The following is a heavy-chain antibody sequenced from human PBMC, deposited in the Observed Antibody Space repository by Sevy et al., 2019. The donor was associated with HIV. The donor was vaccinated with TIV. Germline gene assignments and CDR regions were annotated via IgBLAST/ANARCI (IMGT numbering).Heavy chain of an antibody. J-gene: IGHJ4*02. Sequence: GGSLRLSCAASGFTFSSYSMNWVRRAPGKGLEWVSYRSSSSGYIYYADSVKGRFTISRDNAKNSLYLQMNSLRAEDTAVYYCARGGTYCISTSCLWSFDYWGQGTLVTVSS. CDR3: ARGGTYCISTSCLWSFDY. D-gene: IGHD2-2*01. V-gene: IGHV3-21*01. CDR1: GFTFSSYS. CDR2: RSSSSGYI.